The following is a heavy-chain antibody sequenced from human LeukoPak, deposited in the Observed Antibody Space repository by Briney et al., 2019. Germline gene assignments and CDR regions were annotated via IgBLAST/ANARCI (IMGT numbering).Heavy chain of an antibody. V-gene: IGHV3-30-3*01. Sequence: GRSLRLSCVASGFTFSKYAMHWVRQAPGKGLEWVAIISYDGSNEYYADSVKGRFSISRDNSKNTLYLQMNSLRGDDTAVFYCARDRCTSTTCPIFYYYGMDVWGQGTSVTVSS. J-gene: IGHJ6*02. CDR1: GFTFSKYA. CDR2: ISYDGSNE. D-gene: IGHD2-2*01. CDR3: ARDRCTSTTCPIFYYYGMDV.